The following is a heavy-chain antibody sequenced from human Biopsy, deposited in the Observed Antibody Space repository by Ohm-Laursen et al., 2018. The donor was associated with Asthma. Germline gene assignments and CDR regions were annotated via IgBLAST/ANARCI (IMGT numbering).Heavy chain of an antibody. Sequence: SDTLSLTCIVSGDAMSTSGSYWGWIRQSPGKGLEWIGSIYYRGRTYYNPSLEIRVTISADTSKNHFSLKVTSVTAADTAVYYCARAVSSSSYWYFDLWGRGDLVTVSS. CDR1: GDAMSTSGSY. CDR3: ARAVSSSSYWYFDL. V-gene: IGHV4-39*02. D-gene: IGHD6-6*01. J-gene: IGHJ2*01. CDR2: IYYRGRT.